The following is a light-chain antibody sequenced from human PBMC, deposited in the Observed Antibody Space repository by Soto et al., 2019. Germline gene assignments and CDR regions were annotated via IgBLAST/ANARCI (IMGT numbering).Light chain of an antibody. J-gene: IGLJ1*01. CDR3: GTWDSSLTAFV. CDR1: NSNIDSNT. CDR2: DNN. Sequence: QSVLTQPPSASGTPGQRVTISCSGSNSNIDSNTVNWYQQLPGTAPKLLIYDNNKRPSGIPDRFSGSKSGTSATVGITGLQTGDEADYYCGTWDSSLTAFVFGTGTKLTVL. V-gene: IGLV1-51*01.